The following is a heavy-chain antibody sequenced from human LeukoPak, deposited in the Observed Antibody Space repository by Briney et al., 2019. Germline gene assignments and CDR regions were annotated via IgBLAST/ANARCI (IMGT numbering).Heavy chain of an antibody. D-gene: IGHD3-16*02. J-gene: IGHJ4*02. CDR3: ARRYDYVWGSYRYRPISHDY. Sequence: PSETLSLTCAVYGGYFSGYYWSWLRQPPGKGLEWIGEINHSGSTNYNPSLKSRVTIPVDTSKNQFSLKLSSVTAAYTAVYYCARRYDYVWGSYRYRPISHDYWVQATLVTVSS. V-gene: IGHV4-34*01. CDR2: INHSGST. CDR1: GGYFSGYY.